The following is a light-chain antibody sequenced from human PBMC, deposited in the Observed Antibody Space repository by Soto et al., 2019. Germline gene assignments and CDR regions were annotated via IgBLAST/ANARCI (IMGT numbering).Light chain of an antibody. CDR3: QQYYSTVT. CDR1: QSVLYSSNSRNY. J-gene: IGKJ4*01. CDR2: WAS. V-gene: IGKV4-1*01. Sequence: DIVLTQSPDSLAVSLGERATINCKSSQSVLYSSNSRNYLAWYQQKPGQPPKLLIYWASTRESGVPDRFSGSGSETDFALIISSLQAEDVAVYYCQQYYSTVTFGGGTKVEIK.